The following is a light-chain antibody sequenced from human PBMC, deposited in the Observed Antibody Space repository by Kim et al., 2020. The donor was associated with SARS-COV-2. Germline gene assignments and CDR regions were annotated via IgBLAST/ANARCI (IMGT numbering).Light chain of an antibody. CDR3: ASWTDSVTGWV. CDR2: AND. V-gene: IGLV1-44*01. J-gene: IGLJ3*02. Sequence: GQTVTISCSGSSSNRGSNTVNWYQQVPGTAPKLLIYANDQRPAGVPERFSSSKSGTSASLAISGLRSEDETDYYCASWTDSVTGWVFGGGTKLTVL. CDR1: SSNRGSNT.